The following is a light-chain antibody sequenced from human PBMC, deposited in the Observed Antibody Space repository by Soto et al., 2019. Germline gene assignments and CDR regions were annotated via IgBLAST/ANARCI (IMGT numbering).Light chain of an antibody. CDR3: QQLNSYPLT. Sequence: IQLTQSPSSLSASVGDRVTITCRASQGISSYLAWYQQKPGKAPKLLIYAASTLQSGVPSRFSGSGSGTDFTPTISSLQPEDLASYYCQQLNSYPLTVGGGTNVDIK. CDR1: QGISSY. CDR2: AAS. V-gene: IGKV1-9*01. J-gene: IGKJ4*01.